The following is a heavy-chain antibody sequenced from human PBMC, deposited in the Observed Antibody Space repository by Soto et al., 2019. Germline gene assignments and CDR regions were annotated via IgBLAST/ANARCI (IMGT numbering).Heavy chain of an antibody. CDR1: GFTFSSYS. D-gene: IGHD7-27*01. CDR3: ARVGKGSQMNNWFDP. J-gene: IGHJ5*02. CDR2: ISSSSSYI. Sequence: GGSLILSCAASGFTFSSYSMNWVRQAPGKGLEWVSSISSSSSYIYYADSVKGRFTISRDNAKNSLYLQMNSLRAEDTAVYYCARVGKGSQMNNWFDPWGQGTLVTVS. V-gene: IGHV3-21*01.